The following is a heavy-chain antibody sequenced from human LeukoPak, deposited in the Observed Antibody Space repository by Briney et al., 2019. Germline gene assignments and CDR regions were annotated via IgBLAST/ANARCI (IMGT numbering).Heavy chain of an antibody. CDR1: GFTFSDYY. Sequence: GGSLRLSCAASGFTFSDYYMTWIRQAPGKGLEWVGRIKSKTDGGTTDYAAPVKGRFTISRDDSKNTLYLQMNSLKTEDTAVYYCTTIYSSGWSYYYYYYMDVWGKGTTVTISS. CDR2: IKSKTDGGTT. D-gene: IGHD6-19*01. J-gene: IGHJ6*03. CDR3: TTIYSSGWSYYYYYYMDV. V-gene: IGHV3-15*01.